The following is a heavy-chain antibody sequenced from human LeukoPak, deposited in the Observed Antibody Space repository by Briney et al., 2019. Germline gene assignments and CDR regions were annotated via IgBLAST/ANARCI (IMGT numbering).Heavy chain of an antibody. V-gene: IGHV4-59*08. CDR1: GVSISTSY. Sequence: SQTLSLTCTVSGVSISTSYWSWIRQAPGKGLEYIGHLYYSGSPNYNPSLKSRVTISADTSRNEISLKVKSMTAADTAVYYCARRGQGYQYMDVWGKGTTVIVSS. CDR2: LYYSGSP. CDR3: ARRGQGYQYMDV. J-gene: IGHJ6*03.